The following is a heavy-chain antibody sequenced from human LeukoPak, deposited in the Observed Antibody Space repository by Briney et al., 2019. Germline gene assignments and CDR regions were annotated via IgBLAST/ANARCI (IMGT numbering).Heavy chain of an antibody. CDR3: ARVSNYYDSSGYLRSSPSYYYYYMDV. CDR1: GYSFTSYW. J-gene: IGHJ6*03. CDR2: IYPGDSDT. Sequence: GESLKISCKGSGYSFTSYWIGWVRQMPGKGLEWMGIIYPGDSDTRYSPSFQGQVTISADKSISTAYLQWSSLKASDTAMYYCARVSNYYDSSGYLRSSPSYYYYYMDVWGKGTTVTVSS. D-gene: IGHD3-22*01. V-gene: IGHV5-51*01.